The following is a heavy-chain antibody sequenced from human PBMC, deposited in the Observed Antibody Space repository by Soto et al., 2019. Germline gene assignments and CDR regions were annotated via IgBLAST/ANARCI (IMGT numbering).Heavy chain of an antibody. CDR2: ISYDGSNK. CDR3: AKDRMGAGVRGYFDY. D-gene: IGHD3-10*01. J-gene: IGHJ4*02. Sequence: QVQLVESGGGVVQPGKSLRLSCAGSGFTFSSYGMDWVRQAPGKGLEWVAVISYDGSNKYYADSVKGRFTISRANSKNTLYLQMSSLRADDTAVYYCAKDRMGAGVRGYFDYWGQGTLVTVSS. V-gene: IGHV3-30*18. CDR1: GFTFSSYG.